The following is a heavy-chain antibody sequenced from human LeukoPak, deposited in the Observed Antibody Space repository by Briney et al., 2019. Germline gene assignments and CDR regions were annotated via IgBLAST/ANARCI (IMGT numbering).Heavy chain of an antibody. CDR1: GYTFTGYY. CDR3: ARDLAQGSGWYYFDY. CDR2: INPNSGGT. J-gene: IGHJ4*02. V-gene: IGHV1-2*06. Sequence: GASVKVSCKASGYTFTGYYMHWVRQAPGQGLEWMGRINPNSGGTNYAQKFQGRVTMTRDTSISTAYMELSRLRSDDTAVYYCARDLAQGSGWYYFDYWGQGTLVTVSS. D-gene: IGHD6-19*01.